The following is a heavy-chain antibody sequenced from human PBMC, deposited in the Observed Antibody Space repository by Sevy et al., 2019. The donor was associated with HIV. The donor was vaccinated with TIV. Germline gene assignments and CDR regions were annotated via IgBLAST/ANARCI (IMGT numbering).Heavy chain of an antibody. J-gene: IGHJ4*02. CDR3: ASDRALGY. CDR2: ISSSSSYI. CDR1: GVTFSSYS. V-gene: IGHV3-21*01. Sequence: LSLTCAASGVTFSSYSMNWVRQAPGKGLEWVSYISSSSSYIYFADSVKGRFTISRDNAKNSLYLHMNSLRAEDTAVYYCASDRALGYWGQGTLVTVSS. D-gene: IGHD3-16*01.